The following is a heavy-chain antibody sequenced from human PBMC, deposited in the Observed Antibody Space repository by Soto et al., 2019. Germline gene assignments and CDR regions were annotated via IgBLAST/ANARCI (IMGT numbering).Heavy chain of an antibody. Sequence: QVQLVQSGAEVKKPGSSVKVSCKASGGTFSSYAISWVRQAPGQWLEWMGGIIPISGTANYAQKLQGRVTITADESTSTAYMELSSLRSEDTAVYYCARSQGSSTSLEIYYYYYYGMDVWGQGATVTVSS. CDR1: GGTFSSYA. CDR3: ARSQGSSTSLEIYYYYYYGMDV. J-gene: IGHJ6*02. D-gene: IGHD2-2*01. CDR2: IIPISGTA. V-gene: IGHV1-69*01.